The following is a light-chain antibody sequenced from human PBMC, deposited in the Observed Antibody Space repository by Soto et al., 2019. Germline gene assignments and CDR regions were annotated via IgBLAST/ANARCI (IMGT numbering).Light chain of an antibody. V-gene: IGKV3-15*01. J-gene: IGKJ4*01. CDR1: QSVSNN. Sequence: VLTQSPAALALSPGERATRSCRASQSVSNNLAWFQQKPGQAPRLLIFGASSRATGIPARFSGSGSGTEFTLTINSLQSEDFAVYYCQQYNDWPLTFGGGTKVDIK. CDR2: GAS. CDR3: QQYNDWPLT.